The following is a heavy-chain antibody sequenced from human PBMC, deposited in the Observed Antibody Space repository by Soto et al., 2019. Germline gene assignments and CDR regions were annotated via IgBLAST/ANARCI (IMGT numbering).Heavy chain of an antibody. J-gene: IGHJ6*02. CDR1: GFTFSNAW. CDR3: TKDIEVTIDRKISYKYNGMDV. D-gene: IGHD2-2*01. V-gene: IGHV3-15*01. CDR2: IKTITDGGTI. Sequence: EVQLVESGGGLVKPGGSLTLSCAGSGFTFSNAWMSWVRQAPGKGLEWVGRIKTITDGGTIDYAAPVKGRFTISRDDSKKTLYLQMNSLKPEDTGVYYCTKDIEVTIDRKISYKYNGMDVWGQGTTVTVSS.